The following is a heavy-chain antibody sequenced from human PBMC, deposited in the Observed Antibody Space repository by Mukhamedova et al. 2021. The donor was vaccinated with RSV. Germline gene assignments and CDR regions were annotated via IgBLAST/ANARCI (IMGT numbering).Heavy chain of an antibody. CDR2: ISSSSSTI. Sequence: VSYISSSSSTIYYADSVKGRFTISRDNAKNSLYLQMNSLRAEDTAVYYCARASGWYATYCGQGTLVTVSS. V-gene: IGHV3-48*04. D-gene: IGHD6-19*01. J-gene: IGHJ4*02. CDR3: ARASGWYATY.